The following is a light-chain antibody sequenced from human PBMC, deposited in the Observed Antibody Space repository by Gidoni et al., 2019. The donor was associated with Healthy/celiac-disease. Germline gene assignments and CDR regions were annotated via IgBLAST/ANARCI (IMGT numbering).Light chain of an antibody. J-gene: IGLJ1*01. CDR2: GNS. Sequence: QSVLTQPPSVSGAPGQRVTISCPGSSSNIGAGSDVHWYQQLPGTAPKLLIYGNSNRPSGVPDRFSGSKSGTSASLAITGLQAEDEADYYCQSYDSSLSAPYVFGTGTKVTVL. CDR3: QSYDSSLSAPYV. V-gene: IGLV1-40*01. CDR1: SSNIGAGSD.